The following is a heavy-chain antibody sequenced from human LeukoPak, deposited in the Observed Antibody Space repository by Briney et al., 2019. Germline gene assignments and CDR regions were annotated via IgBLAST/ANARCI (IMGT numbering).Heavy chain of an antibody. CDR1: GDSISSSSYY. CDR2: IHHSGTT. V-gene: IGHV4-39*01. CDR3: ARQLDY. J-gene: IGHJ4*02. Sequence: SETLSLTCTVAGDSISSSSYYWGWIRQPPGKGMEWIGSIHHSGTTYYNPSLRSRVTISVDTSKNQASLKLSSVTAADTAVYYCARQLDYWGQGTLVTVSS.